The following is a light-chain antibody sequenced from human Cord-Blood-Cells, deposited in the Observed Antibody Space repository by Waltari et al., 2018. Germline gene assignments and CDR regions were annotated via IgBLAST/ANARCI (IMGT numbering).Light chain of an antibody. Sequence: QSVLTQPPSASGTPGQRVTISCSGSSSNIGSNYVYWYQQLPGTAPKLLIYRNNRRPAGVPDRFSGSKSGTSASLAISGLRSEDGTDYYCAAWDDSLSGYVFGTGTKVTVL. V-gene: IGLV1-47*01. CDR2: RNN. CDR3: AAWDDSLSGYV. CDR1: SSNIGSNY. J-gene: IGLJ1*01.